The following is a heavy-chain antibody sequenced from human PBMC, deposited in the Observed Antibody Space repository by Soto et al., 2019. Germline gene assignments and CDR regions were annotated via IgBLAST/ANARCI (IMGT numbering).Heavy chain of an antibody. Sequence: EVQLVESGGGLVQPGRSLRLSCAASGFTFDDYAMHWVRQAPGKGLEWVSGISWNSGSIGYADSVKGRFTISRDNAKNSLYLQMNSLRAEDTALYYCAKDSARGEWELLFDYWGQGTLATVSS. V-gene: IGHV3-9*01. CDR1: GFTFDDYA. J-gene: IGHJ4*02. CDR3: AKDSARGEWELLFDY. CDR2: ISWNSGSI. D-gene: IGHD1-26*01.